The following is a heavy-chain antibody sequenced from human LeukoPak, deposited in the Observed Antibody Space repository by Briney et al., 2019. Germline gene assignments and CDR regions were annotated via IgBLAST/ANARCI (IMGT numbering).Heavy chain of an antibody. CDR3: AWGYSSGWSRGEDWFDP. CDR2: IIPILGIA. V-gene: IGHV1-69*04. Sequence: GASVKVSCKASGGTFSSYAISWVRQAPGQGLEWGGRIIPILGIANYAQKFQGRVTITADKSTSTAYMELSSLRSEDTAVYYCAWGYSSGWSRGEDWFDPWGQGTLVTVSS. D-gene: IGHD6-19*01. J-gene: IGHJ5*02. CDR1: GGTFSSYA.